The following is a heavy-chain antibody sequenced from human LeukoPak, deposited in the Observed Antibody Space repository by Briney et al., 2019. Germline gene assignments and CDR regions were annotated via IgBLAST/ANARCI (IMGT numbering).Heavy chain of an antibody. CDR2: IYSGGST. V-gene: IGHV3-66*01. CDR1: GFTFSSYS. D-gene: IGHD3-22*01. Sequence: GGSLRLSCAASGFTFSSYSMNWVRQAPGKGLEWVSVIYSGGSTYYADSVKGRFTISRDNSKNTLYLQMNSLRAEDTAVYYCASPYDSSGYQYFQHWGQGTLVTVSS. CDR3: ASPYDSSGYQYFQH. J-gene: IGHJ1*01.